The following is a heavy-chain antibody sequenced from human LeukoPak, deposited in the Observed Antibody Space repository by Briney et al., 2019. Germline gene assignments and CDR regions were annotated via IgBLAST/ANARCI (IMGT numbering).Heavy chain of an antibody. J-gene: IGHJ4*02. CDR3: AKRSVGSSSFGEY. V-gene: IGHV3-30*18. Sequence: GRSLRLSCAASGFTFSSYGMHWVRQAPGKGLEWVAVISYDGSNKYYADSVKGRFTISRDNSKNTLYLQMNSLRAEDTAVYYCAKRSVGSSSFGEYWGQGTLVTVSS. D-gene: IGHD6-6*01. CDR2: ISYDGSNK. CDR1: GFTFSSYG.